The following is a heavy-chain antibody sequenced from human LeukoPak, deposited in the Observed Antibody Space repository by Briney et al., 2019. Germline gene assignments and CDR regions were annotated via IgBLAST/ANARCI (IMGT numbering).Heavy chain of an antibody. D-gene: IGHD2-21*02. J-gene: IGHJ4*02. Sequence: GASVKVSCKASGGTFSNYAISWVRQAPGQGPEWMGGTIPMFGTANYAQKFQGRVRITADVSTNTAYMELSTLRSEDTAVYYCAREGGVEGGCDVHYFDYWGQGTLVTVSS. CDR1: GGTFSNYA. V-gene: IGHV1-69*13. CDR2: TIPMFGTA. CDR3: AREGGVEGGCDVHYFDY.